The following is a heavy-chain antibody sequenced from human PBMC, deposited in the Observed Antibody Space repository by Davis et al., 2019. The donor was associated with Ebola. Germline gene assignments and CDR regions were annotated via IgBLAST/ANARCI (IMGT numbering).Heavy chain of an antibody. V-gene: IGHV4-61*01. CDR2: ISNSGST. J-gene: IGHJ4*02. CDR1: GGSVSSDTYY. CDR3: ARIHSGGGWYWMFDY. Sequence: SETLSLTCTVSGGSVSSDTYYWSWIRQPPGKGLEYTGYISNSGSTNYNPPLKSRLATSVDTSKNQFSLKLSSVTAADTAVYYCARIHSGGGWYWMFDYWGQGTLVTVSS. D-gene: IGHD6-19*01.